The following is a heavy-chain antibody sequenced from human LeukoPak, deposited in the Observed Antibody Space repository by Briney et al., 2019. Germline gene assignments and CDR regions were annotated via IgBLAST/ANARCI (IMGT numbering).Heavy chain of an antibody. Sequence: ASVKVSCKASGYTFTGYYMHWVRQAPGQGLEWMGWINPNSGGTNYAQKFQGRVTMTRDTSISTAYMELSRLRSDDTAVYYCARAPGGWFGELLSRIDYWGQGTLVTVSS. D-gene: IGHD3-10*01. J-gene: IGHJ4*02. CDR3: ARAPGGWFGELLSRIDY. CDR2: INPNSGGT. V-gene: IGHV1-2*02. CDR1: GYTFTGYY.